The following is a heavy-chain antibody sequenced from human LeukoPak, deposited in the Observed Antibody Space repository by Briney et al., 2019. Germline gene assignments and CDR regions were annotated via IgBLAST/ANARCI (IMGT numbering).Heavy chain of an antibody. Sequence: PSETLSLTCTVSGASIRSGDYYWSWIRQPPGKGLEWIGYIYYSGSTNYNPSLKSRVTISVDTSKNQFSLKPSSVTAADTAVYYCARGTYYDFWSGYRNWFDPWGQGTLVTVSS. J-gene: IGHJ5*02. V-gene: IGHV4-61*08. CDR3: ARGTYYDFWSGYRNWFDP. CDR2: IYYSGST. CDR1: GASIRSGDYY. D-gene: IGHD3-3*01.